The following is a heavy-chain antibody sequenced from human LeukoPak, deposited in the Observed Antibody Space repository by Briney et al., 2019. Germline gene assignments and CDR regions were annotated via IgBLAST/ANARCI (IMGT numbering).Heavy chain of an antibody. D-gene: IGHD3-10*01. CDR3: IGLWFGESPDP. Sequence: GGSLRLSCTASGFSFSSYSMSWVRQPPGKGLEWISAINDDVTYYRDSVKGRFTVSRDNSKNTLYLQMNSLRAEDTAVYYCIGLWFGESPDPWGQGTLVTVSS. CDR2: INDDVT. V-gene: IGHV3-23*01. CDR1: GFSFSSYS. J-gene: IGHJ5*02.